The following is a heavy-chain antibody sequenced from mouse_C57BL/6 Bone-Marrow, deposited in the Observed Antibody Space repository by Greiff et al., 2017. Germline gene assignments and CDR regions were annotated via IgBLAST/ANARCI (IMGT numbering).Heavy chain of an antibody. J-gene: IGHJ1*03. CDR1: GFTFSSYA. CDR3: TSDNSSYWYFDV. CDR2: ISSGGDYI. Sequence: EVMLVESGEGLVKPGGSLKLSCAASGFTFSSYAMSWVRQTPEKRLEWVAYISSGGDYIYYADTVKGRFTISRDNARNTLYLQMSSLKSEDTAMYYCTSDNSSYWYFDVWGTGTTVTVSS. D-gene: IGHD1-1*01. V-gene: IGHV5-9-1*02.